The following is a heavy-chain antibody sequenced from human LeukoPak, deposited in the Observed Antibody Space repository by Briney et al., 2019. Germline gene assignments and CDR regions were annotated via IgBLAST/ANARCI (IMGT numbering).Heavy chain of an antibody. D-gene: IGHD3-9*01. J-gene: IGHJ3*02. V-gene: IGHV4-4*07. CDR2: IHTSGST. CDR3: ARLSSYDVLTGYSTNDAFDI. CDR1: GGSISNSY. Sequence: SETLSLTCTVSGGSISNSYWSWIRQPAGKGLEWIGRIHTSGSTNYTPSLKSRVTMSVDTSKSQFSLKLSSVTAADTAVYYCARLSSYDVLTGYSTNDAFDIWGQGIMVTVSS.